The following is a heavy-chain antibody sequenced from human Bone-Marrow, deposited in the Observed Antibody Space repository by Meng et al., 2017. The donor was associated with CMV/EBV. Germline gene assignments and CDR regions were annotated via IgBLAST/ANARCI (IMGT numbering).Heavy chain of an antibody. CDR3: ARDTVNYYYYYYGMDV. CDR1: GFTFSSYA. Sequence: GGSLRLSCAASGFTFSSYAMHWVRQDPGKGLEWVAVISYDGSNKYYADSVKGRFTISRDNSKNTLYLQMNSLRAEDTAVYYCARDTVNYYYYYYGMDVWGQGTTVTVSS. J-gene: IGHJ6*02. CDR2: ISYDGSNK. V-gene: IGHV3-30*04. D-gene: IGHD4-11*01.